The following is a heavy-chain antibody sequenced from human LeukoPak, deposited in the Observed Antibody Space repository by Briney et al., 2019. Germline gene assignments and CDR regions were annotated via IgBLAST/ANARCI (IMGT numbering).Heavy chain of an antibody. D-gene: IGHD3-10*01. CDR3: AKDRITMRYYFDY. CDR2: IRYDGSNK. J-gene: IGHJ4*02. Sequence: GGSLSLSCAASGFTFSSYGMHWVRQAPGKRLEWVAFIRYDGSNKYYADSVKGRFTISRDNSKNTLYLQMNSLRAEDTAVYYCAKDRITMRYYFDYWGQGTLVTVSS. CDR1: GFTFSSYG. V-gene: IGHV3-30*02.